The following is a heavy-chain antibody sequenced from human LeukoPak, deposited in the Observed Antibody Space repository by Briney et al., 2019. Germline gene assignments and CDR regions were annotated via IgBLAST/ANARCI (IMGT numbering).Heavy chain of an antibody. CDR1: GFTFSSYW. CDR2: INSDGSST. Sequence: GGSLRLSRAASGFTFSSYWMHWVRQAPGKGLVWVSRINSDGSSTSYADSVKGRFTISRDNAKNTLYLQMNSLRAEDTAVYYCARDKGLGYYDFWSGYLYYWGQGTLVTVSS. CDR3: ARDKGLGYYDFWSGYLYY. J-gene: IGHJ4*02. D-gene: IGHD3-3*01. V-gene: IGHV3-74*01.